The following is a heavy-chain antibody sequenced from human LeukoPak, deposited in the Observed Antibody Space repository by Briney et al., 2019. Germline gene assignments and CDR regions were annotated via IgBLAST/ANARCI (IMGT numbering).Heavy chain of an antibody. Sequence: KTGGSLRLSCAASGFTFSNYNMNWVRQAPGKGLEWVSFISSSSSYIYYADSVKGRFTISRDNAKNSLYLQMNSLRAEDTAVYYCARDSPFSGSSNWFDPWGQGTLVTVSS. D-gene: IGHD1-26*01. CDR3: ARDSPFSGSSNWFDP. CDR1: GFTFSNYN. J-gene: IGHJ5*02. CDR2: ISSSSSYI. V-gene: IGHV3-21*01.